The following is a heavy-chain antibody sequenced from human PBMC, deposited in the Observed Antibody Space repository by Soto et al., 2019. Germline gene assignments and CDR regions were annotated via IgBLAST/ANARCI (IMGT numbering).Heavy chain of an antibody. CDR2: MNPNSGNT. CDR3: ARGTRGITIFGVVINYYMDV. Sequence: ASVKVSCKASGYTFTSYGINWVRQATGQGLEWMGWMNPNSGNTGYAQKFQGRVTMTRNTSISTAYMELSSLRSEDTAVYYCARGTRGITIFGVVINYYMDVWGKGTTVTVSS. J-gene: IGHJ6*03. D-gene: IGHD3-3*01. CDR1: GYTFTSYG. V-gene: IGHV1-8*01.